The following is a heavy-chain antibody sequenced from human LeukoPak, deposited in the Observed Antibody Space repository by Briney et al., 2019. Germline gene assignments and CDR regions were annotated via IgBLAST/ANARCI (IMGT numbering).Heavy chain of an antibody. CDR3: ARGKHGYNYVRDFSLRY. D-gene: IGHD5-24*01. CDR1: GGTFSSYA. J-gene: IGHJ4*02. CDR2: IIPIFGTA. Sequence: GASVTVSCEASGGTFSSYAISWVRHAPAQGLDWMGGIIPIFGTANYAQKFQGRVTITTDESTSTAYMELSSLRSEDTAVYYCARGKHGYNYVRDFSLRYWGQGTLVTVSS. V-gene: IGHV1-69*05.